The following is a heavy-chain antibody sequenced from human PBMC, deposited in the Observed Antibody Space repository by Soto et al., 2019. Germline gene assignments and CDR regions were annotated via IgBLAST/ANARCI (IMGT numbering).Heavy chain of an antibody. Sequence: XSVEVSCKASGDTFTCYYMHLVRQAPGQGLECMGWINPNSGGTNYAQKFQGRVTMTRDTSISTAYMELSRLRYDDTAVYYCARVNVVVVAATREYYFDYWGQGTLVTVSS. J-gene: IGHJ4*02. CDR2: INPNSGGT. CDR1: GDTFTCYY. CDR3: ARVNVVVVAATREYYFDY. D-gene: IGHD2-15*01. V-gene: IGHV1-2*02.